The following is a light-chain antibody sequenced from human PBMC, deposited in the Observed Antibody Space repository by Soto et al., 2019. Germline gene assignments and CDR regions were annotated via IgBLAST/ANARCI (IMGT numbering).Light chain of an antibody. V-gene: IGKV3-11*01. J-gene: IGKJ1*01. CDR3: QQRSNWPPWT. CDR2: DAS. Sequence: EIVLTQSPATLSLSPGERATLSCRASQSVSSYLAGYQQKPGQAPRLLIYDASNRATGIPARFSASGSGTDFTRTISSLEPEDFAVYYCQQRSNWPPWTVGQGTKVEIK. CDR1: QSVSSY.